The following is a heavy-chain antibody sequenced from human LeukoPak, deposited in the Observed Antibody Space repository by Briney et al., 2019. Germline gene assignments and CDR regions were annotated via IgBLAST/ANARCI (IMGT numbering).Heavy chain of an antibody. CDR2: ISSSGSTI. J-gene: IGHJ4*02. CDR1: GFTFSSYE. D-gene: IGHD3-22*01. CDR3: ASPNDYYDSSGFDY. V-gene: IGHV3-48*03. Sequence: GGSLRLSCAASGFTFSSYEMNWVRQAPGKGLEWVSYISSSGSTIYYADSVKVRFTISRDNAKNSLYLQMNSLRAEDTAVYYCASPNDYYDSSGFDYWGQGTLVTVSS.